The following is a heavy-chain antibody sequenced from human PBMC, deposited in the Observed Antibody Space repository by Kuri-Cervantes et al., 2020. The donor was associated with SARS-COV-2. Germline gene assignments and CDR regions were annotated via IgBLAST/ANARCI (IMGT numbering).Heavy chain of an antibody. Sequence: GSLRLSCSVSGGSVSSSGFFWGWIRQPPGKGLEWIGNIYYSGRTYYNPSLKNRVTTSVDTSRNQVSLKLSSVTAADTAVYYCARSRRVWFDPWGQGTLVTVSS. CDR3: ARSRRVWFDP. J-gene: IGHJ5*02. CDR1: GGSVSSSGFF. CDR2: IYYSGRT. V-gene: IGHV4-39*01. D-gene: IGHD1-14*01.